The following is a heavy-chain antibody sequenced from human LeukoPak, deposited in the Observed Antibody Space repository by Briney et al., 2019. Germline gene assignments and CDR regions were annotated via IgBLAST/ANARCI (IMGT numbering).Heavy chain of an antibody. CDR2: VHYSGST. CDR1: GGSISSSSYF. CDR3: ARGRHYDILTRVYYFDY. V-gene: IGHV4-39*07. Sequence: SETLSLTCSVSGGSISSSSYFWGWIRQPPGKGLEWIASVHYSGSTYYNPSLKSRVTISVDTSKNQFSLKLSSVTAADTAVYYCARGRHYDILTRVYYFDYWGQGTLVTVSS. J-gene: IGHJ4*02. D-gene: IGHD3-9*01.